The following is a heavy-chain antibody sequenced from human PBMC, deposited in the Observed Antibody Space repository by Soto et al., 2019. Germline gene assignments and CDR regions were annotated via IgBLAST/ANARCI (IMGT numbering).Heavy chain of an antibody. V-gene: IGHV4-59*08. Sequence: SETLSLTCTVSGGSISSYYWSWIRQPPGKGLEWIGYIYYSGSTNYNPSLKSRVTISVDTSKNQFSLKLSSVTAADTAVYYCARFSPVIGYCSSTSCYGGDYYYYYMDVWGKGTTVTVSS. J-gene: IGHJ6*03. CDR1: GGSISSYY. CDR3: ARFSPVIGYCSSTSCYGGDYYYYYMDV. D-gene: IGHD2-2*01. CDR2: IYYSGST.